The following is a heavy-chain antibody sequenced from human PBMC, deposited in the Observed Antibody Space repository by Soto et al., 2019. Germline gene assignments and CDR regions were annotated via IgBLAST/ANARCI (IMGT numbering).Heavy chain of an antibody. CDR2: ISYDGSYK. D-gene: IGHD5-12*01. CDR3: AQAASVVATTPAFDY. J-gene: IGHJ4*02. CDR1: GFTFSSYG. Sequence: QVQLVESGGGVVQPGRSLRLSCAASGFTFSSYGMHWVRQAPGKGLEWVAVISYDGSYKSYADSMKGRVTISRDNSKNPLYVPMNSPRAAATAVYYCAQAASVVATTPAFDYWGPGTLVTVSS. V-gene: IGHV3-30*18.